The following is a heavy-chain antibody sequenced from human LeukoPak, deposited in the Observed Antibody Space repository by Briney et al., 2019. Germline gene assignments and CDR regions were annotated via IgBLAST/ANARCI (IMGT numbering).Heavy chain of an antibody. CDR1: GYTFTSYA. CDR2: IIPIFGTA. CDR3: ARFEYSSSSSPFDY. V-gene: IGHV1-69*06. D-gene: IGHD6-6*01. Sequence: ASVKVSCKASGYTFTSYAISWVRQAPGQGLEWMGGIIPIFGTANYAQKFQGRVTITADKSTSTAYMELSSLRSEDTAVYYCARFEYSSSSSPFDYWGQGTLVTVSS. J-gene: IGHJ4*02.